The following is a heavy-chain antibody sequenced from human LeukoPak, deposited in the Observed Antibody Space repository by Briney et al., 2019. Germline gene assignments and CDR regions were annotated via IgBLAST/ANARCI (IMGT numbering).Heavy chain of an antibody. CDR2: IYYSGST. V-gene: IGHV4-39*01. D-gene: IGHD6-6*01. Sequence: ASGTLSLTCTVSGGSISSSSYYWGWIRQPPGKGLEWIGSIYYSGSTYYNPSLKSRVTISEDTSKNQFSLKLSSVTAADTAVYYCVRKGDISSSRVFDIWGQGTMVTVSS. CDR1: GGSISSSSYY. CDR3: VRKGDISSSRVFDI. J-gene: IGHJ3*02.